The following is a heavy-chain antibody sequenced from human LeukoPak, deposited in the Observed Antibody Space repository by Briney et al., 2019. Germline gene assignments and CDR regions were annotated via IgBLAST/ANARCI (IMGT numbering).Heavy chain of an antibody. CDR3: AREGGYSGYLYYFDY. J-gene: IGHJ4*02. CDR2: IIPIFGTA. D-gene: IGHD5-12*01. CDR1: GGTFSSYA. V-gene: IGHV1-69*06. Sequence: SVKVSCKASGGTFSSYASSWVRQAPGQGLEWMGGIIPIFGTANYAQKFQGRVTITADKSTRTAYMELSSLRSEDTAVYYCAREGGYSGYLYYFDYWGQGTLVTVSS.